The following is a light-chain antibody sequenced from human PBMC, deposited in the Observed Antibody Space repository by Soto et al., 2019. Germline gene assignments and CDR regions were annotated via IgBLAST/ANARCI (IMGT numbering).Light chain of an antibody. CDR2: DAS. J-gene: IGKJ1*01. CDR1: QSVSSY. CDR3: QRRSTWSTT. V-gene: IGKV3-11*01. Sequence: VWTQSQYTVSLSPGERAIPSCRASQSVSSYLAWYQQKPGQPPRLLIYDASNRATGIPARFSGSGSGTDFTLTISSLEPEDFAVYYCQRRSTWSTTFGQRANVDI.